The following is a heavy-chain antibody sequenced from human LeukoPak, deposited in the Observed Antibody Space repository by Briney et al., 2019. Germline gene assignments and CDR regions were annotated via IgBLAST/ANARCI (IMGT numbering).Heavy chain of an antibody. V-gene: IGHV1-2*06. Sequence: ASVKVSCKASGYTFTGYYMQWVRQAPGQGLEWMGRINPNSGGTNYAQKFQGRVTMTRDTSISTAYMELSRLRSDDTAVYYCARAYYTYYYDTSGYYLDYWGQGTLVTVSS. J-gene: IGHJ4*02. CDR3: ARAYYTYYYDTSGYYLDY. CDR2: INPNSGGT. D-gene: IGHD3-22*01. CDR1: GYTFTGYY.